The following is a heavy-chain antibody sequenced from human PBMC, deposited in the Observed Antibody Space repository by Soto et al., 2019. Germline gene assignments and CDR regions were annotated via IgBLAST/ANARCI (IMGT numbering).Heavy chain of an antibody. Sequence: TLSLTCTVSGGSISSYYWSWIRQPPGKGLEWIGYIYYSGTTNYNPSLKSRVTISVDTSKNQFSLNLSSVTAADTAVYYCARGGGLFDSWGQGTLVTVSS. CDR2: IYYSGTT. V-gene: IGHV4-59*01. CDR1: GGSISSYY. J-gene: IGHJ4*02. CDR3: ARGGGLFDS. D-gene: IGHD3-16*01.